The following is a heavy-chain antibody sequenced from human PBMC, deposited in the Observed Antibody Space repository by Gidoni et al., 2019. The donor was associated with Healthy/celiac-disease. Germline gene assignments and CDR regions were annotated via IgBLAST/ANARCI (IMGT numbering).Heavy chain of an antibody. CDR1: GFTFRSSA. J-gene: IGHJ6*02. CDR2: ISYDGSNK. CDR3: ARDPDIVVVGGDYGMDV. Sequence: QVQLVESGGGVVQPGRSLRLSCAASGFTFRSSAMTWVRQAPGKGLEWVAVISYDGSNKYHADSVKGRFTISRDKSKNTLYLQMNSLRAEDTAVYYCARDPDIVVVGGDYGMDVWGQGTTVTVSS. V-gene: IGHV3-30*01. D-gene: IGHD2-15*01.